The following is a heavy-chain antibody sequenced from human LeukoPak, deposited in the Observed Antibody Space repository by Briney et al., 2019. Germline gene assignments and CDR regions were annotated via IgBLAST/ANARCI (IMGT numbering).Heavy chain of an antibody. J-gene: IGHJ4*02. D-gene: IGHD2-2*01. CDR3: ARYNRYCSSTSCYFDY. CDR1: GGTFSSYA. CDR2: IIPIFGTA. Sequence: SVKVSCKASGGTFSSYAISWVRQAPGQGLEWMGGIIPIFGTANYAQKFQGRVTITTDESTSTAYMELSSLRSGDTAVYYCARYNRYCSSTSCYFDYWGQGTLVTVSS. V-gene: IGHV1-69*05.